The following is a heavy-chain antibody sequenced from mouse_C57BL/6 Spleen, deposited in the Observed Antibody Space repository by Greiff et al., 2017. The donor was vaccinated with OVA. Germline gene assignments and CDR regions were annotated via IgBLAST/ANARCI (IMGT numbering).Heavy chain of an antibody. D-gene: IGHD2-5*01. V-gene: IGHV1-18*01. Sequence: EVQLQQSGPELVKPGASVKIPCKASGYTFTDYNMDWVKQSHGKSLEWIGDINPNNGGTIYNQKFKGKATLTVDKSSSTAYMELRSLTSEDTAVYYCARFDYSNYDYAMDYWGKGTSVTVSS. J-gene: IGHJ4*01. CDR3: ARFDYSNYDYAMDY. CDR1: GYTFTDYN. CDR2: INPNNGGT.